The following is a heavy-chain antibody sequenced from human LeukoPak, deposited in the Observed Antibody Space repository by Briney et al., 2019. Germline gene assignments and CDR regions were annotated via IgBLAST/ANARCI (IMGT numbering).Heavy chain of an antibody. CDR2: ITSSSTYI. Sequence: GGSLRLSCAASGFTFSSYSMNWVRQAPGKGLEWVSSITSSSTYIFYADSLKGRFTISRDNAKNSVYLQMNSLRAEDTAVYYCARGHGSGWSWGQGTLVTVSS. J-gene: IGHJ5*02. D-gene: IGHD6-19*01. CDR1: GFTFSSYS. V-gene: IGHV3-21*01. CDR3: ARGHGSGWS.